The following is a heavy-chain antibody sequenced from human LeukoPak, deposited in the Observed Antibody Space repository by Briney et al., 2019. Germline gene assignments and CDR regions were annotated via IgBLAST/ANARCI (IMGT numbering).Heavy chain of an antibody. V-gene: IGHV3-30*18. J-gene: IGHJ4*02. Sequence: GGSLRLSCAASGFTFSSYGMHWVRQAPAKGLEWLGVVSSDGNNKYYPDSVKGRFTISRDSSKNTLYLQMNSLRVEDTAVYYCAKEGYYGSGSFPDYWGRGTLVTVSS. D-gene: IGHD3-10*01. CDR3: AKEGYYGSGSFPDY. CDR1: GFTFSSYG. CDR2: VSSDGNNK.